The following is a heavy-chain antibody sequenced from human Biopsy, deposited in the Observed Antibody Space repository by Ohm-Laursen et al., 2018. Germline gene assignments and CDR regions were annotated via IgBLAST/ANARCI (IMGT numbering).Heavy chain of an antibody. CDR2: ITQSEST. CDR1: GGSFNGYF. Sequence: TLSLTCIVYGGSFNGYFWSWIRQPPGKGLEWIGDITQSESTNYSPSLKSRVTISVDTAKKQFPLSLGSVTAADTAVYYCARVPLPGIGAAYQGRFLYGMDVWGQGTTVSVSS. D-gene: IGHD6-13*01. V-gene: IGHV4-34*01. J-gene: IGHJ6*02. CDR3: ARVPLPGIGAAYQGRFLYGMDV.